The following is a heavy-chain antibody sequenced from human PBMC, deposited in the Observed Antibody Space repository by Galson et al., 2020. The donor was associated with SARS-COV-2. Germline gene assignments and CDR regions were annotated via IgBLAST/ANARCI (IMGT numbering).Heavy chain of an antibody. CDR2: IIPIFGTA. Sequence: SVKVSCKASGGTFSSYAISWVRQAPGQGLEWMGGIIPIFGTANYAQKFQGRVTITADESTSTAYMELSSLRSEDTAVYYCARDFRSSEITSFGVVIRDDACEIWGQGTMVTVSS. V-gene: IGHV1-69*13. J-gene: IGHJ3*02. D-gene: IGHD3-3*01. CDR3: ARDFRSSEITSFGVVIRDDACEI. CDR1: GGTFSSYA.